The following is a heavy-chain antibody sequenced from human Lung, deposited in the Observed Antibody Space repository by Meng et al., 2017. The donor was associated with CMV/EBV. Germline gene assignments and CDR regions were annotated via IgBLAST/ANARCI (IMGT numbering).Heavy chain of an antibody. D-gene: IGHD2-2*02. J-gene: IGHJ6*02. CDR2: INHSGST. CDR3: ARGRGKPAAIYYYGMGV. CDR1: GGSFSGYY. Sequence: SXTLSLXCAVYGGSFSGYYWSWIRQPPGKGLEWIGEINHSGSTNYNPSLKSRVTISVDTSKNQFSLKLSSVTAPDTAVYYCARGRGKPAAIYYYGMGVWGQGXTVTVSS. V-gene: IGHV4-34*01.